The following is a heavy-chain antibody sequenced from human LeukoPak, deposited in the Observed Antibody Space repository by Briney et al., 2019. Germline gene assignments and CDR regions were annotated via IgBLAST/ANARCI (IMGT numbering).Heavy chain of an antibody. Sequence: GGSLRLSCAASGFTFSTYNIHWVRQAPGKGLEWVSHISSSSSTIYYADSVKGRFTISRDNSKNTLYLQMNSLRAEDTAVYYCAKRACSGWTYCFDYWGQGTLVTVSS. V-gene: IGHV3-48*01. CDR2: ISSSSSTI. CDR3: AKRACSGWTYCFDY. J-gene: IGHJ4*02. D-gene: IGHD2-15*01. CDR1: GFTFSTYN.